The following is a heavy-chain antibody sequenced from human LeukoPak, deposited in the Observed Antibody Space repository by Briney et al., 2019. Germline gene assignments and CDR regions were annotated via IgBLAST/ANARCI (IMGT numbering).Heavy chain of an antibody. V-gene: IGHV1-2*02. D-gene: IGHD3-9*01. Sequence: GASVKVSCKASGYTFTGYYMHWVRQAPGQGLEWMGWINPNSGGTNYAQKFQGRVTMTRDTSISTAYMGLSRLRPNDTAVYYCARDFYFDWLLFAGGDYWGQGTLVTVSS. CDR3: ARDFYFDWLLFAGGDY. CDR1: GYTFTGYY. J-gene: IGHJ4*02. CDR2: INPNSGGT.